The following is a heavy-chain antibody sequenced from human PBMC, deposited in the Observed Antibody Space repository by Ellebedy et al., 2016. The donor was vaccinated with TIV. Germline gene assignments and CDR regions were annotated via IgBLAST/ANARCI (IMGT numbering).Heavy chain of an antibody. Sequence: AASVKVSCKASGGTFSSYAISWVRQPPGQGLEWMGRIIPILGIANYAQKFQGRVTITRDTSASTAYMELSSLRSEDTAVYYCARAVSAYYGMDVWGQGTTVTVSS. J-gene: IGHJ6*02. CDR1: GGTFSSYA. CDR2: IIPILGIA. CDR3: ARAVSAYYGMDV. V-gene: IGHV1-69*04. D-gene: IGHD2/OR15-2a*01.